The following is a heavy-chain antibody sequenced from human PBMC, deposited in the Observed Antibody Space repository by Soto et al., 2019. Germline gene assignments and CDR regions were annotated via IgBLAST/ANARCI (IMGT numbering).Heavy chain of an antibody. V-gene: IGHV1-58*01. D-gene: IGHD3-22*01. CDR1: GFTFTSSA. CDR3: AAEMRNYYDSSGYLG. Sequence: QMQLVRSGPEVKKPGTSVKVSCKASGFTFTSSAVQWVRQARGQRLEWIGWIVVGSGNTNYAQKFQERVTITRDMSTSTAYMELSSLRSEDTAVYYCAAEMRNYYDSSGYLGWGQGTLVTVSS. CDR2: IVVGSGNT. J-gene: IGHJ4*02.